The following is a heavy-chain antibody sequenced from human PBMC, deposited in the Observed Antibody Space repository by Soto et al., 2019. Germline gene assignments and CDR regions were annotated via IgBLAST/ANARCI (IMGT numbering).Heavy chain of an antibody. D-gene: IGHD3-22*01. V-gene: IGHV4-38-2*01. Sequence: SETLSLTCAVSGYSISSGYYWGWLRQPPGKGLEWIGGIYHGGSTYYNPSPNSRVTLSIDMTNNHVSLILNSVTAADTAVYYCARVGPWVPYYYDSSPYTFENWFDPWGQGTLVTVSS. J-gene: IGHJ5*02. CDR2: IYHGGST. CDR3: ARVGPWVPYYYDSSPYTFENWFDP. CDR1: GYSISSGYY.